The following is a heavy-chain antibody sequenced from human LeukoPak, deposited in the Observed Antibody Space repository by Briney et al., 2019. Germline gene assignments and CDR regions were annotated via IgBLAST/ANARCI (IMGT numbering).Heavy chain of an antibody. V-gene: IGHV3-21*01. J-gene: IGHJ5*01. CDR3: ARVSLRQQLWPEDS. CDR2: ISSSGSYI. D-gene: IGHD5-18*01. CDR1: GFIFSSYS. Sequence: AGGSLRLSCAASGFIFSSYSMNWVRQAPGKGLEWVSSISSSGSYIYYADSMKGRFTVSRDNAKNSLYLQMNSLRADDTAVYYCARVSLRQQLWPEDSWGQGTLVTVSS.